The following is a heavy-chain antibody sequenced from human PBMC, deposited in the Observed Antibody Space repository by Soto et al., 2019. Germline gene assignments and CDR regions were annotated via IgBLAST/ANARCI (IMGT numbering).Heavy chain of an antibody. Sequence: PGGSLRLSCAASGFTLSSYGMHWVRQAPGKGLEWVAVISYDGSNKYYADSVKGRFTISRDNSKNTLYLQMNSLRAEDTAVYYCAKAYDYGDYVLRGGFDPWGQGTLVTVSS. CDR3: AKAYDYGDYVLRGGFDP. V-gene: IGHV3-30*18. CDR2: ISYDGSNK. J-gene: IGHJ5*02. D-gene: IGHD4-17*01. CDR1: GFTLSSYG.